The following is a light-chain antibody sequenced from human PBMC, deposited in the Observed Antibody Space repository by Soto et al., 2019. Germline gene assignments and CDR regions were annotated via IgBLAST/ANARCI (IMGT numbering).Light chain of an antibody. J-gene: IGLJ2*01. V-gene: IGLV2-14*01. Sequence: QSVLTQPASVSGSPGQTLTISCTGTSSDVGGFNYVSWYQQYPGEAPKLIIYEVSNRPSEISNRFSGSKSGNRASLTISGLQPEDEADYYCSSYTNSASRIFGGGTKLTVL. CDR3: SSYTNSASRI. CDR1: SSDVGGFNY. CDR2: EVS.